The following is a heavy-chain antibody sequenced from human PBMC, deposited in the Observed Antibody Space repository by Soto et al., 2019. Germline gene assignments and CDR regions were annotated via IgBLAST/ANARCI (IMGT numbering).Heavy chain of an antibody. CDR2: IYPGDSDT. J-gene: IGHJ3*02. CDR1: GYSFTSHW. D-gene: IGHD6-13*01. V-gene: IGHV5-51*01. CDR3: ARIVAASLDAFDI. Sequence: GESLKISCKGSGYSFTSHWIGWVRQMPVKGLEWMGIIYPGDSDTRYSPSFQGQVTISADKSISTAYLQWSSLKASDTAMYYCARIVAASLDAFDIWGQGTMVTVSS.